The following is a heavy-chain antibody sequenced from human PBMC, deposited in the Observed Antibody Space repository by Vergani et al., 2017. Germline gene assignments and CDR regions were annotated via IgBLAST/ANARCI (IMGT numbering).Heavy chain of an antibody. CDR3: ARDRVDIVTTTIYYYYFYCMDV. Sequence: EVQLLESGGDLVQPGGSLRLSCAASGFTFNHYAMNWVRQARGKGLEWVSGISCSGGSTYYADSVKGRFTISRHNSKNTLYLQMNSLRAEDTAVYYCARDRVDIVTTTIYYYYFYCMDVWGQGTTVTVSS. J-gene: IGHJ6*02. V-gene: IGHV3-23*01. CDR2: ISCSGGST. CDR1: GFTFNHYA. D-gene: IGHD5-12*01.